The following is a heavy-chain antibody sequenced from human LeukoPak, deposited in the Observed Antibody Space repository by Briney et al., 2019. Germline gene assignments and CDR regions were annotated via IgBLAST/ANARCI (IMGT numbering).Heavy chain of an antibody. CDR1: GGSISSYY. V-gene: IGHV4-59*08. D-gene: IGHD5-18*01. J-gene: IGHJ3*02. Sequence: SETLSLTCTVSGGSISSYYWSWIRQPPGKGLEWMGYIYYSGSTYYNPSLKSRVTISVDTSKNQFSLKLSSVTAADTAVYYCARAPVDTAMVGAFDIWGQGTMVTVSS. CDR2: IYYSGST. CDR3: ARAPVDTAMVGAFDI.